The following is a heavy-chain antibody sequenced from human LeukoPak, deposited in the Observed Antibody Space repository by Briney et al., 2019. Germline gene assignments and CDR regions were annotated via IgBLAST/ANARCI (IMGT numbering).Heavy chain of an antibody. D-gene: IGHD3-10*01. CDR2: INAGNGNT. V-gene: IGHV1-3*01. J-gene: IGHJ4*02. Sequence: ASVKVSCKASGYTFISYAMHWVRQAPGQRLEWMGWINAGNGNTKYSQKFQGRVTITRDTSASTAYMELSSLRSEDTAVYYCARVVGGNYYGSGSYGFDYWGQGTLVTVSS. CDR3: ARVVGGNYYGSGSYGFDY. CDR1: GYTFISYA.